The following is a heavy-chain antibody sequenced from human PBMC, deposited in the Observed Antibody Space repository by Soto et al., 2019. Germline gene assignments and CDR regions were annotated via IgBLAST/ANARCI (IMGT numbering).Heavy chain of an antibody. J-gene: IGHJ6*03. CDR3: AREPAAAGTYYYYYMDV. D-gene: IGHD6-13*01. V-gene: IGHV1-8*01. CDR1: GYTFTSYD. CDR2: MNPNSGNT. Sequence: ASVKVSCKASGYTFTSYDINWVRQATGQRLEWMGWMNPNSGNTGYAQKFQGRVTMTRNTSISTAYMELSSLRSEDTAVYHCAREPAAAGTYYYYYMDVWGKGTTVTVSS.